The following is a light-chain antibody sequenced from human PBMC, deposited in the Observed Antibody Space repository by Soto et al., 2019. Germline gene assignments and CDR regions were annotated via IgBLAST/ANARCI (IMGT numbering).Light chain of an antibody. V-gene: IGKV3-20*01. CDR3: QQCDGTSWT. CDR2: GES. J-gene: IGKJ1*01. Sequence: VLTQSPGTLSVSPGERATLYCRAGQSVSGNNLAWYQQKPGRPPRLLIYGESSRASGVPDRFSGSGSGTNFTLTINRLEPEDVAVYYCQQCDGTSWTFGQGTKVDIK. CDR1: QSVSGNN.